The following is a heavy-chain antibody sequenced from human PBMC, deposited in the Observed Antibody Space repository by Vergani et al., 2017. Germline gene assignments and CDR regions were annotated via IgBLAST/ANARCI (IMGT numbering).Heavy chain of an antibody. D-gene: IGHD3-22*01. CDR2: INPNSGGT. J-gene: IGHJ4*02. CDR3: ARETGDYYDSSGTFDY. V-gene: IGHV1-2*02. Sequence: QVQLVQSGAEVKKPGASVKVSCKASGYTFTGYYMHWVRQAPGQGLEWMGWINPNSGGTNYAQKLQGRVTMTRDTSISTANKELSRLRSDDTAVYYCARETGDYYDSSGTFDYWGQGTLVTVSS. CDR1: GYTFTGYY.